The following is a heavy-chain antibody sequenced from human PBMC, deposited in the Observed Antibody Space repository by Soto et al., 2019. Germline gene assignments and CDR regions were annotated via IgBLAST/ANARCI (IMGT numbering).Heavy chain of an antibody. Sequence: SETLSLTCTVSGGSISSYYWSWIRQPPWKGLEWIGYIYYSGSTNYNPSLKSRVTISVDTSKNQFSLKLSSVTAADTAVYYCARASTVTTRGSRNNWFDPWGQGTLVTVSS. J-gene: IGHJ5*02. V-gene: IGHV4-59*08. D-gene: IGHD4-17*01. CDR1: GGSISSYY. CDR2: IYYSGST. CDR3: ARASTVTTRGSRNNWFDP.